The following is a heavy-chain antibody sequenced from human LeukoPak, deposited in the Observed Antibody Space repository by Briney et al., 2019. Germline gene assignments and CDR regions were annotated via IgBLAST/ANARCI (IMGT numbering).Heavy chain of an antibody. CDR2: INHSGST. J-gene: IGHJ4*02. V-gene: IGHV4-34*01. CDR1: GGSFSGYY. D-gene: IGHD3-22*01. CDR3: ARDVKDYYDSSGYYTLTN. Sequence: SETLSLTCAVYGGSFSGYYWSWIRQPPGKGLEWIGEINHSGSTNYNPSLKSRVTISVDTSKNQFSLKLSSVTAADTAVYYCARDVKDYYDSSGYYTLTNWGQGTLVTVSS.